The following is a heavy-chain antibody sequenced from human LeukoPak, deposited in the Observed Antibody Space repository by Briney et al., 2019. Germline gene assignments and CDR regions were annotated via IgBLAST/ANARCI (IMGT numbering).Heavy chain of an antibody. J-gene: IGHJ4*02. CDR3: AKPIVGAAKNYGVFDY. Sequence: ASVKVSCKASGYTFTSYGISWVRQAPGQGLEWMGWISAYNGNTNYAQKFQGRVTMTRDTSISTAYMELSRLRSDDTAVYYCAKPIVGAAKNYGVFDYWGQGTLVTVSS. CDR1: GYTFTSYG. V-gene: IGHV1-18*01. CDR2: ISAYNGNT. D-gene: IGHD1-26*01.